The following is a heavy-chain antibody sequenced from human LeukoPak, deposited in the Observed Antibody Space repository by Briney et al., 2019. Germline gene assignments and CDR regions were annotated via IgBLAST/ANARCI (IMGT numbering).Heavy chain of an antibody. J-gene: IGHJ4*02. Sequence: GGSLRLSCAASGFTFSSYAMSWVRQAPGKGREWVSVISGSGGSTYYADSVKGRFTISRDNSKNTLYLQMNSLRAGDTAVYYCAKERELVVTGNYFDYWGQGTLVTVSS. D-gene: IGHD6-19*01. CDR3: AKERELVVTGNYFDY. CDR1: GFTFSSYA. CDR2: ISGSGGST. V-gene: IGHV3-23*01.